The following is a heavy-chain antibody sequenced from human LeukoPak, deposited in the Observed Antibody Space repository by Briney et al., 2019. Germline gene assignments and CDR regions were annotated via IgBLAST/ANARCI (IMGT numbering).Heavy chain of an antibody. CDR3: ARGGPSRGSGFYYFDY. V-gene: IGHV1-2*02. Sequence: ASVKVSCKASGYTFTGYYMHWVRQAPGQGLEWMGWINPNSGGTNYAQKFQGRVTMTRDTSISTAYMELSRLRSDDTAVYYCARGGPSRGSGFYYFDYWGQGTLVTVSS. CDR2: INPNSGGT. D-gene: IGHD6-19*01. CDR1: GYTFTGYY. J-gene: IGHJ4*02.